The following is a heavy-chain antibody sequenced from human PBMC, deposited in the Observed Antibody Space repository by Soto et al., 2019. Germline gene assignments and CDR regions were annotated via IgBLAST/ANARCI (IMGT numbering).Heavy chain of an antibody. CDR2: ISYDGSGK. J-gene: IGHJ4*02. CDR1: EFTLSPSG. Sequence: QVQLVESGGGVVQPGGSLRLSCAASEFTLSPSGMHWDRQAPGEGLEWVAVISYDGSGKYYADSVKGRFTISRDTSHNTLYLQMNSLRTEDTALYYCARRSGWFEGAFDSWGQGALVTVSS. D-gene: IGHD6-19*01. V-gene: IGHV3-30-3*01. CDR3: ARRSGWFEGAFDS.